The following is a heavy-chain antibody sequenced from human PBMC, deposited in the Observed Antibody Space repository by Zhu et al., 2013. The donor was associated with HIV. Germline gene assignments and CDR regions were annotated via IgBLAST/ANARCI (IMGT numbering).Heavy chain of an antibody. V-gene: IGHV1-2*02. Sequence: QVQLVQSGAEVKKPGASVKVSCKASGYTFTGYYMHWVRQAPGQGLEWMGWINPNSGGTNYAQKFQGRVTMTRDTSISTAYMELSRLRSDDTAVYYCARDDLGLRNYYDSSDNGDYWGQGTLVTVSS. CDR3: ARDDLGLRNYYDSSDNGDY. J-gene: IGHJ4*02. D-gene: IGHD3-22*01. CDR1: GYTFTGYY. CDR2: INPNSGGT.